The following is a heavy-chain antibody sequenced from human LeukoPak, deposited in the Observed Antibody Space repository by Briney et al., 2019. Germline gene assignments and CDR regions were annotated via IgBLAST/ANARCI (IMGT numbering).Heavy chain of an antibody. CDR3: ARGGSTGWYSFDY. CDR1: GFTFSNYW. Sequence: GGSLRLSCAASGFTFSNYWMHWVRQAPGKGLVWVSRINSDVSSTSYADSVKGRFTISRDNAKNSLYLRMNSLRAEDTALYYCARGGSTGWYSFDYWGQGTLVTVSS. V-gene: IGHV3-74*01. CDR2: INSDVSST. D-gene: IGHD6-19*01. J-gene: IGHJ4*02.